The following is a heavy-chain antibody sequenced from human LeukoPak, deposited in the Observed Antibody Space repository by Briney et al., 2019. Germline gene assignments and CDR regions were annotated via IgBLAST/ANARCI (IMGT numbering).Heavy chain of an antibody. CDR2: ISGSGGST. Sequence: QPGGSLLLSCAASGFTFSSYAMSWVRQAPGKGLEWVSAISGSGGSTYYADSVKGRFTISRDNSKNTLYLQMNSLRAEDTAVYYCAKSSIGGSYLFDYWGQGTLVTVSS. CDR1: GFTFSSYA. CDR3: AKSSIGGSYLFDY. J-gene: IGHJ4*02. D-gene: IGHD1-26*01. V-gene: IGHV3-23*01.